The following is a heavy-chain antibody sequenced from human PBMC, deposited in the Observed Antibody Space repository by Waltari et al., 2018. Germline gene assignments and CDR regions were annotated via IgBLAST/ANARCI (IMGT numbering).Heavy chain of an antibody. CDR2: EKDSESEK. CDR3: ARVRGAYSKFMTASFDY. CDR1: GFTFNFYW. D-gene: IGHD3-16*01. J-gene: IGHJ4*02. V-gene: IGHV3-7*01. Sequence: VQQVESGGGLVQPGGYLRLSCSASGFTFNFYWMTWVLKAPGKAVEWVAKEKDSESEKYYADSVKCRFTISRDNAKKSVHLEMSSLRAEDTAIYYFARVRGAYSKFMTASFDYWGQGIPVSVSS.